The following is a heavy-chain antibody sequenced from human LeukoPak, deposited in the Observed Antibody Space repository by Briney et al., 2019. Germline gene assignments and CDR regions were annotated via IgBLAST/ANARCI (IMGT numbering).Heavy chain of an antibody. CDR1: GFTFGTYW. CDR2: MNSDGSSI. Sequence: GGSLRLSCAASGFTFGTYWMHWVRQASGKGLEWVSRMNSDGSSISYADSVKGRFTISRDNAKNTLYLQMNSLRAEDTAVYYCARVGYYDSSGYYAYLQHWGQGTLVTVSS. D-gene: IGHD3-22*01. J-gene: IGHJ1*01. V-gene: IGHV3-74*01. CDR3: ARVGYYDSSGYYAYLQH.